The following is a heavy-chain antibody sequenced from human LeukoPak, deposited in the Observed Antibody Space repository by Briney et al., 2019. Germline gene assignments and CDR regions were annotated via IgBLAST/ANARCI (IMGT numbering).Heavy chain of an antibody. CDR3: AKVKTYYYDSSGYYPGNWFDP. CDR1: GFTFSRYA. D-gene: IGHD3-22*01. J-gene: IGHJ5*02. CDR2: ISGSGGST. Sequence: GGSLRLSCAASGFTFSRYAMSWVRQAPGKGLEWVSAISGSGGSTYYADSVKGRFTISRDNSKSTLYLQMNSLRAEDTAVYYCAKVKTYYYDSSGYYPGNWFDPWGQGTLVTVSS. V-gene: IGHV3-23*01.